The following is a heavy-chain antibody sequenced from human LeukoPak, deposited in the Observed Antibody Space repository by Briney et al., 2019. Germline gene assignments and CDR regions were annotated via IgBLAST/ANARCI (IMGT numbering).Heavy chain of an antibody. Sequence: GGSLRLSCAASGFTFKNYPITWVRQAPGKGLEWVSAIRPSDGSTFYADSVMGRFTISRDSSKNTLYLQMNNLRVEDTALYYCAKLTSGWFEDFWGQGTLVTVSS. CDR1: GFTFKNYP. J-gene: IGHJ4*02. V-gene: IGHV3-23*01. CDR2: IRPSDGST. CDR3: AKLTSGWFEDF. D-gene: IGHD6-19*01.